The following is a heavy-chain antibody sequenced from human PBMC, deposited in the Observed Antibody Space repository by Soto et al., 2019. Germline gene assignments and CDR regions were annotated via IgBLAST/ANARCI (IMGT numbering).Heavy chain of an antibody. CDR2: IYHSGST. Sequence: SETLSLTCAVSGGSISSGGYSWSWIRQPPGKGLEWIGYIYHSGSTYYNPSLKSRVTISVDRSKNQFSLKLSSVTAADTAVYYCARGGVVTATQTFDYWGQGTLVTVSS. CDR3: ARGGVVTATQTFDY. CDR1: GGSISSGGYS. D-gene: IGHD2-21*02. J-gene: IGHJ4*02. V-gene: IGHV4-30-2*01.